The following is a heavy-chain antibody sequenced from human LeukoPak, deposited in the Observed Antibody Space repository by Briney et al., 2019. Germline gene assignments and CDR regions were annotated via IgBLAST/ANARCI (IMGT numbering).Heavy chain of an antibody. CDR1: GGSISSYY. V-gene: IGHV4-59*08. CDR3: ARGRRAAGIYFDY. Sequence: SETLSLTCTVSGGSISSYYWSWIRQPPGKGLEWIGYIYYSGSTNYNPSLKSRVTISVDTSKNQFSLKLSSVTAADTAVYYCARGRRAAGIYFDYWGQGTLVTVSS. J-gene: IGHJ4*02. D-gene: IGHD6-13*01. CDR2: IYYSGST.